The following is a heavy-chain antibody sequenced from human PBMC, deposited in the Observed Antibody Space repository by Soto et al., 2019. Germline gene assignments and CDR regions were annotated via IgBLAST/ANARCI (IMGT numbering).Heavy chain of an antibody. J-gene: IGHJ4*02. CDR1: GYIFTSYY. V-gene: IGHV1-46*03. CDR2: INPFDGSR. CDR3: SRVDPGETSPFDH. Sequence: GASVKVSCKASGYIFTSYYIHWVRQAPGQGLEWMGWINPFDGSRMFAQSFQGRVTMTRDSSTSTVYMEVSSLRSEDTAVYYCSRVDPGETSPFDHWGQGTLVTVSS. D-gene: IGHD3-10*01.